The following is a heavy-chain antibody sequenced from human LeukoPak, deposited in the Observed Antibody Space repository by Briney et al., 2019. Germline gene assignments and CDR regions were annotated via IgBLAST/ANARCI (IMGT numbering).Heavy chain of an antibody. CDR2: IIPIFGTA. CDR3: ARRHSDSSGYYY. D-gene: IGHD3-22*01. Sequence: SVKVSCKASGDTFSSYAISWVRQAPGQGLEWMGRIIPIFGTANYAQKFQGRVTITTDESTSTAYMELSSLRSEDTAVYYCARRHSDSSGYYYWGQGTLVTVSS. V-gene: IGHV1-69*05. J-gene: IGHJ4*02. CDR1: GDTFSSYA.